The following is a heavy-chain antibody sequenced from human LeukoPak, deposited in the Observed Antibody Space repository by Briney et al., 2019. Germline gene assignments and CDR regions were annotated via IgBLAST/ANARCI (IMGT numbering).Heavy chain of an antibody. J-gene: IGHJ4*02. V-gene: IGHV3-30*18. D-gene: IGHD3-10*01. CDR1: GFTFSSYG. CDR2: ISYDGSNK. Sequence: GGSLRLSCAASGFTFSSYGMHWVRQAPGKGLEWVAVISYDGSNKYYADSVKGRFTISRDNSKNTLYLQMNSLRAEDTAVYYCAKDSRDITMVQGVIIGYFDYWGQGTLVTVSS. CDR3: AKDSRDITMVQGVIIGYFDY.